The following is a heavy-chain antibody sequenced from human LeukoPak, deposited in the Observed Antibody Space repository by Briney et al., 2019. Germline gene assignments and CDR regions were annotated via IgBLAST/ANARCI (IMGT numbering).Heavy chain of an antibody. CDR2: IYHSGST. Sequence: PSQTLSLTCAVSGGSISSGGYSWSWIRQPPGTGLEWIGYIYHSGSTYYNPSLKSRVTISVDRSKNQFSLKLSSVTAADTAVYYCARDTPALAFDIWGQGTMVTVSS. J-gene: IGHJ3*02. V-gene: IGHV4-30-2*01. CDR3: ARDTPALAFDI. CDR1: GGSISSGGYS.